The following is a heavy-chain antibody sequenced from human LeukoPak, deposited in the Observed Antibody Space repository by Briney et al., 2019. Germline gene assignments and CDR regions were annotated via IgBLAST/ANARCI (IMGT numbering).Heavy chain of an antibody. Sequence: ASVKVSCKASGYTFTSYDINWVRQATGQALEWMGWMNPNSGNTGYAQKFQGRVTMTRNTSISTAYMELSSLRSEDTAVYYCARGRSSRVVPAAIVRFDPWGQGTLVTVSS. CDR3: ARGRSSRVVPAAIVRFDP. CDR1: GYTFTSYD. J-gene: IGHJ5*02. CDR2: MNPNSGNT. V-gene: IGHV1-8*01. D-gene: IGHD2-2*01.